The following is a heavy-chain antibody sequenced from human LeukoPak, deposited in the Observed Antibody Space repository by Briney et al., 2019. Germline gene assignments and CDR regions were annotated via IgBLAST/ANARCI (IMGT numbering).Heavy chain of an antibody. CDR3: ASSHPLGSNNDYYTPFDY. V-gene: IGHV4-59*01. D-gene: IGHD3-3*01. CDR2: IYYSGDT. CDR1: GGSISSYY. J-gene: IGHJ4*02. Sequence: PSETLSLTCTVSGGSISSYYWSWIRQPPGKGLEWIGYIYYSGDTNYNPSLKSRVTISVDTPKNQFSLKLTSVTAADTAVYYCASSHPLGSNNDYYTPFDYWGQGALVIVSS.